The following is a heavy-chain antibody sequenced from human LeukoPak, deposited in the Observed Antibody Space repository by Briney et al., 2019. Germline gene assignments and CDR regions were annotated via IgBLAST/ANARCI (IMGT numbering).Heavy chain of an antibody. D-gene: IGHD3-22*01. J-gene: IGHJ5*02. CDR2: INPNSGGT. CDR1: GYTFTGYY. V-gene: IGHV1-2*06. Sequence: ASVKVSCKASGYTFTGYYMHWVRQAPGQGLEWMGRINPNSGGTNYAQKFQGRVTMNRDTSISTAYMELSRLRSDDTAVYYCASDYDSSGYYYRWGQGTLVTVSS. CDR3: ASDYDSSGYYYR.